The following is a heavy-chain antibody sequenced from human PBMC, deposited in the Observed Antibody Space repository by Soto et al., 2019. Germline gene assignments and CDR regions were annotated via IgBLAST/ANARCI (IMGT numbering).Heavy chain of an antibody. CDR1: GFTFNIYA. D-gene: IGHD3-10*01. CDR2: ISHDGTSR. V-gene: IGHV3-30-3*01. J-gene: IGHJ4*02. Sequence: PGESLKISCATSGFTFNIYAMDWVRQAPGQGLEWVAVISHDGTSRYYADSVKGRVTISRDNSKSMVFVQMNSLGVEDTAVYYCVRSSGVPTPDFAYWGQGTLVTVSS. CDR3: VRSSGVPTPDFAY.